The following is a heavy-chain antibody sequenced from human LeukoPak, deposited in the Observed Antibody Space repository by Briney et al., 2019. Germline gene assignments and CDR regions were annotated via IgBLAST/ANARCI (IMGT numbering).Heavy chain of an antibody. Sequence: SETLSLTCTVSGGSVSSGSYYWSWLRQPPGKGLEWIGYIYYSGSTNYNPSLKSRVTISVDTSKNQFSLKLSSVTAADTAVYYCATTIRRAYIYYDSLDGNVDYWGQGTLVTVSS. CDR2: IYYSGST. D-gene: IGHD3-22*01. V-gene: IGHV4-61*01. J-gene: IGHJ4*02. CDR1: GGSVSSGSYY. CDR3: ATTIRRAYIYYDSLDGNVDY.